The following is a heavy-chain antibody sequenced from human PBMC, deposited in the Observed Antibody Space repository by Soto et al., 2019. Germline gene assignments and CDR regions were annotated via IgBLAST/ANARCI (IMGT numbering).Heavy chain of an antibody. Sequence: PGGSLRLSCAASGFTFNTYTMNWVRQAPGKGLEWVSSISSTSSYIYYADSVKGRFTISRDNSGNSLYLQMSSLRAEDTAVYYCVRTIAVAGPDDFDMWGQGTMVT. J-gene: IGHJ3*02. CDR1: GFTFNTYT. CDR2: ISSTSSYI. V-gene: IGHV3-21*01. CDR3: VRTIAVAGPDDFDM. D-gene: IGHD6-19*01.